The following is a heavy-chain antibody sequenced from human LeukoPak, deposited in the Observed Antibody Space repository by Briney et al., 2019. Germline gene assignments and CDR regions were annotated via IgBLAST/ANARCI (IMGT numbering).Heavy chain of an antibody. V-gene: IGHV3-48*01. D-gene: IGHD6-6*01. CDR1: GFTFSPYT. CDR3: ARDSSVCAFGV. Sequence: PGGSLRLSCAASGFTFSPYTMHWFRQPPGKGLEWISYINTGSTTIYYADSVKGRFTISRDNAKNSLDLQLNSLRAEDTAVYYCARDSSVCAFGVWGQGTMVTVSS. J-gene: IGHJ3*01. CDR2: INTGSTTI.